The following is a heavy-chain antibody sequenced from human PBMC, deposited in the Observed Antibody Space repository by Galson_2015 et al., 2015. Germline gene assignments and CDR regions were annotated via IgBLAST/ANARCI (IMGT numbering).Heavy chain of an antibody. D-gene: IGHD5-18*01. CDR3: AKEEGLSYGYT. V-gene: IGHV3-30*18. J-gene: IGHJ5*02. Sequence: SLRLSCAASGFTFSSYGMHWARQAPGKGLEWVAVISYDGSNKYYADSVKGRFTISRDNSKNTLYLQMNSLRAEDTAVYYCAKEEGLSYGYTWGQGTLVTVSS. CDR1: GFTFSSYG. CDR2: ISYDGSNK.